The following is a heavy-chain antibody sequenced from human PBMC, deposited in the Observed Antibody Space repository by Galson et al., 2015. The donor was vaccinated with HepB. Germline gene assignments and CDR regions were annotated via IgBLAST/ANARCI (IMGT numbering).Heavy chain of an antibody. D-gene: IGHD4-17*01. CDR3: ARDRGGHYGDYDLGPVGNWFDP. Sequence: SLRLSCAASGFTFSSYWMHWVRQAPGKGLVWVSRINSDGSSTSYADSVKGRFTISRDNAKNTLYLQMNSLRAEDTAVYYCARDRGGHYGDYDLGPVGNWFDPWGQGTLVTVSS. CDR2: INSDGSST. CDR1: GFTFSSYW. V-gene: IGHV3-74*01. J-gene: IGHJ5*02.